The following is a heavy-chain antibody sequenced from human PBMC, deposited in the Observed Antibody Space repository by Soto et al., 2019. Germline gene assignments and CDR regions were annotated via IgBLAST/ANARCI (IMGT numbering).Heavy chain of an antibody. CDR3: ARDREYSSSWYSSNRFGMYV. J-gene: IGHJ6*02. D-gene: IGHD6-13*01. V-gene: IGHV1-18*01. CDR1: GYPFTSYG. CDR2: ISAYNGNT. Sequence: QVQLVQSGAEVKKPGASVKVSCKASGYPFTSYGISWVRQAPGQGLEWMGWISAYNGNTNYAQKLQGRVTMTTDTSSSTAYMELWSLRSGDTAVYCCARDREYSSSWYSSNRFGMYVWGQGTTVTVSS.